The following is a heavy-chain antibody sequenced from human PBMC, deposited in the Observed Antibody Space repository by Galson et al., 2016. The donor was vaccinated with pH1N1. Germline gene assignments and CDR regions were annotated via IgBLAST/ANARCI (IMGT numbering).Heavy chain of an antibody. CDR2: ISSEGSSI. CDR3: ARVRLIMPGDPTGYFDF. D-gene: IGHD7-27*01. J-gene: IGHJ4*02. CDR1: GFTFKNYW. Sequence: SLRLSCAASGFTFKNYWMHWVRQVPGKGLVWVSRISSEGSSISYADSVKGRFTISRDNARNTLYLEMNSLRAEDTALYYCARVRLIMPGDPTGYFDFWGQGALVTVSS. V-gene: IGHV3-74*01.